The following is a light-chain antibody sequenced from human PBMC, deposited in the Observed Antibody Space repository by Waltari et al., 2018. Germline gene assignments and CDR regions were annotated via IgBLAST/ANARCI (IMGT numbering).Light chain of an antibody. J-gene: IGKJ1*01. CDR2: HAS. CDR3: QHYVNLPAT. Sequence: EVVLTQSPGTLSLSPGEGATLSCRASQSISHYLAWYQQKPGQAPRLLIYHASSRATGIPDRFSCSGSGTDFSLTISRLEPEDFAVYYCQHYVNLPATFGQGTKVEI. CDR1: QSISHY. V-gene: IGKV3-20*01.